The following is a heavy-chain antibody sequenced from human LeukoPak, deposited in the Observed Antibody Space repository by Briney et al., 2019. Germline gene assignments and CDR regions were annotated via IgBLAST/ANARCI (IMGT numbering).Heavy chain of an antibody. CDR2: LTGSGGIT. Sequence: PGGSLRLSCTASRFTFSNYAMNWVRQTPGRGLEWVPRLTGSGGITYYADSVKGRFTITRDNSKNTVFLQMNSLRAEDTALYYCAKGRYTMVRGVSSFDYWGQGTLVTVSS. D-gene: IGHD3-10*01. V-gene: IGHV3-23*01. J-gene: IGHJ4*02. CDR1: RFTFSNYA. CDR3: AKGRYTMVRGVSSFDY.